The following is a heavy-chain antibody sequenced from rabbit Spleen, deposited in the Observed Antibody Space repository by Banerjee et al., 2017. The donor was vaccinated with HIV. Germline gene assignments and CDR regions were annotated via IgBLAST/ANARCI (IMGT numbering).Heavy chain of an antibody. CDR2: INTYTDKG. V-gene: IGHV1S45*01. Sequence: QEQLVESGGGLVQPEGSLTLTCTASGFSFSSSYYMCWVRQAPGKGLEWIACINTYTDKGVYATWAKGRFTISRTSSTTVTLQMTSLTAADTATYFCARGSATMTMVITGYYLSLWGQGTLVTVS. J-gene: IGHJ4*01. D-gene: IGHD2-1*01. CDR1: GFSFSSSYY. CDR3: ARGSATMTMVITGYYLSL.